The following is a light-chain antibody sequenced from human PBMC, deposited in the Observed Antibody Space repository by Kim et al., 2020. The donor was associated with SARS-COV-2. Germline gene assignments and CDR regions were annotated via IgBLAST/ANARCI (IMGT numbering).Light chain of an antibody. V-gene: IGLV3-21*04. Sequence: SYELTQPPSASVAPGKTARITCGGNNIGSKSVHRYQQKPGQAPVLVIYYDSDRPSGIPERFSGSNSGNTATLTISRVEAGDEADYYCQVWDSSVVFGGGTQLTVL. CDR3: QVWDSSVV. CDR1: NIGSKS. CDR2: YDS. J-gene: IGLJ2*01.